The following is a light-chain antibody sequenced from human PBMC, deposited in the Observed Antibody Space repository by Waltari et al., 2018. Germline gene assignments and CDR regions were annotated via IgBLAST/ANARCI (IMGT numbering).Light chain of an antibody. Sequence: DMEMTQSALSLPGTPGEPAYISCRSSQSLLHSNGYNYLDWYLQKPGQSPQLLIYLGSNRASGVPDRFSGSGSGTDFTLKISRVEAEDVGVYYCMQALQTPYTFGQGTKLEIK. CDR3: MQALQTPYT. J-gene: IGKJ2*01. CDR1: QSLLHSNGYNY. V-gene: IGKV2-28*01. CDR2: LGS.